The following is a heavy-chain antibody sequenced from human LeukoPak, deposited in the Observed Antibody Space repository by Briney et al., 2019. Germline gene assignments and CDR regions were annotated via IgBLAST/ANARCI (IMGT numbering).Heavy chain of an antibody. CDR3: AKASNDYGGSSYFDY. D-gene: IGHD4-23*01. CDR1: GFTFGDHA. J-gene: IGHJ4*02. Sequence: GGSLRLSCAASGFTFGDHAMHWVRQAPGKGLEWVSGISWSSGNIAYADSVKGRFFISRDNAKNSLHLQMNSLRVEDTAFYYCAKASNDYGGSSYFDYWGQGTLVTVSS. V-gene: IGHV3-9*01. CDR2: ISWSSGNI.